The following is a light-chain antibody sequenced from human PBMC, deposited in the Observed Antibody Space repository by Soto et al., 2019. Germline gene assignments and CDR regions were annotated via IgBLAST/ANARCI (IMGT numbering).Light chain of an antibody. Sequence: EIVMTQSPANLSVSPGERATLSCRASQSVSSNLAWYQQKPGQAPMLLIYGASTRATGIPARYSGSGSGTEFTLTISSLQSEDFAVYYCQQYNNWPLTFGGGTKVENK. CDR3: QQYNNWPLT. V-gene: IGKV3-15*01. CDR1: QSVSSN. CDR2: GAS. J-gene: IGKJ4*01.